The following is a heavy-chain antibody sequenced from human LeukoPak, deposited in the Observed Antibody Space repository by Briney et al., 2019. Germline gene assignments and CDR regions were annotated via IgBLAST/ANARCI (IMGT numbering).Heavy chain of an antibody. V-gene: IGHV3-43*02. J-gene: IGHJ4*02. CDR1: GFTFDDYA. CDR3: AKGTQWLVHY. D-gene: IGHD6-19*01. CDR2: VSGGGSAT. Sequence: GGSLTLSCAASGFTFDDYAMHWVRQAPGEGLEWVSLVSGGGSATYYADSVKGRFTISRDNSKNSLYLQMNSLITEDTALYYCAKGTQWLVHYWGQGALVTVSS.